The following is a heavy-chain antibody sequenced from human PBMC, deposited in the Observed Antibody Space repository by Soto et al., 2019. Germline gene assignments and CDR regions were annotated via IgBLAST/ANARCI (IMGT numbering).Heavy chain of an antibody. CDR2: IYYSGST. J-gene: IGHJ6*03. CDR1: GGSISSYY. Sequence: SETLSLTCTVSGGSISSYYWSWIRQPPGKGLEWIGYIYYSGSTNYNPSLKSRVTLSVDTSKNQFSLKLSSVTAADTAVYYCARIEYSSSYYYYYYMDVWGKGTTVTVSS. D-gene: IGHD6-6*01. V-gene: IGHV4-59*01. CDR3: ARIEYSSSYYYYYYMDV.